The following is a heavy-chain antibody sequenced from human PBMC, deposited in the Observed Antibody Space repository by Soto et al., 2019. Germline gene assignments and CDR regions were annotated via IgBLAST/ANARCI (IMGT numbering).Heavy chain of an antibody. J-gene: IGHJ2*01. V-gene: IGHV4-34*01. D-gene: IGHD3-9*01. CDR1: GGSFSGYY. CDR2: INDRGSI. Sequence: QVQLQQWGAGPLRPLETLSLTCGVSGGSFSGYYWAWIRQSPGKGLEWIGEINDRGSINYNPSRKSGVSISVDTSKNHYSLNLRSVTAADTAVYYCARESHDILTGPPWVWYFDLWGRGTLVTVSS. CDR3: ARESHDILTGPPWVWYFDL.